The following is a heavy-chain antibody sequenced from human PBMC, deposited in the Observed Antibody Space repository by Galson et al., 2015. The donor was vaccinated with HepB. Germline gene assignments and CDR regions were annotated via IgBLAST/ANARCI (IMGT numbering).Heavy chain of an antibody. CDR2: ISPYNRDT. Sequence: SVKVSCKASGYTFSTYSITWVRQAPGQGLEWMGWISPYNRDTNDAREFQGRVTMTTDTFTSTAYMELRSLRSDDTAVYYCARGAFVGVVGGSPNHWFDPWGQGTLVTVSS. CDR3: ARGAFVGVVGGSPNHWFDP. CDR1: GYTFSTYS. V-gene: IGHV1-18*01. J-gene: IGHJ5*02. D-gene: IGHD2-15*01.